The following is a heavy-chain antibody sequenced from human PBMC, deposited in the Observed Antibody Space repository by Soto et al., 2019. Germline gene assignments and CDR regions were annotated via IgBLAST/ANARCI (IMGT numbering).Heavy chain of an antibody. D-gene: IGHD3-10*01. J-gene: IGHJ5*02. CDR1: GFSFSTPGVG. Sequence: QITLKESGPTLVKPTQTLTLTCTFSGFSFSTPGVGVGWIRQPPGEALEWLALIYWDDDRRYSPSLRSRLTITKDTSKNQVVLTMTNMDPVDTATYYCVSGSVPNWFDPWGRGILVTVSS. CDR2: IYWDDDR. V-gene: IGHV2-5*02. CDR3: VSGSVPNWFDP.